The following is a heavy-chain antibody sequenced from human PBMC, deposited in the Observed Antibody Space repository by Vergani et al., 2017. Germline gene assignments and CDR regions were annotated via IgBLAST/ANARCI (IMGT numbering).Heavy chain of an antibody. Sequence: EVQLLESGGGLVQPGGSLRLSCAASGFTFSSYAMSWVRQAPGKGLEWVSAISGSDGSSTSYADSVKGRFTISRDNAKNTLYLQMNSLRAEDTAVYYCARNARGYIFGVVTDNFDYWGQGTLVTVSS. CDR3: ARNARGYIFGVVTDNFDY. J-gene: IGHJ4*02. CDR1: GFTFSSYA. CDR2: ISGSDGSST. V-gene: IGHV3-23*01. D-gene: IGHD3-3*02.